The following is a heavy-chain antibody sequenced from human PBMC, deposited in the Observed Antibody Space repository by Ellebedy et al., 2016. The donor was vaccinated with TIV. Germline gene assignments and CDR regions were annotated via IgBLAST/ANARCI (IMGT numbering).Heavy chain of an antibody. CDR2: ISHSGSI. J-gene: IGHJ4*02. V-gene: IGHV4-4*02. CDR3: ARSSGWYFFDY. D-gene: IGHD3-10*01. CDR1: GGSISSSTW. Sequence: MPGGSLRLSCAVSGGSISSSTWWNWVRQPPGKGLEWLAEISHSGSINHNPSLKSRVTLSVDTSKNQISLKLSSVTAADTAVYYCARSSGWYFFDYWGQGTLVTVSS.